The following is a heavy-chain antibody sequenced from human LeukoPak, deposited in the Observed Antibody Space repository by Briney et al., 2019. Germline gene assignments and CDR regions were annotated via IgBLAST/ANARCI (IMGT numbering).Heavy chain of an antibody. Sequence: SETLSLTCTVSGGSISSYYWSWIRQPPGKGLEWIGYIYYSGSTHYNPSLKSRVTISVDTSRNQFSLRLTSVTAADTAVYYCARDETYSSDWQPNHSHYYMDVWGKGITVTVSS. CDR2: IYYSGST. V-gene: IGHV4-59*12. J-gene: IGHJ6*03. CDR1: GGSISSYY. CDR3: ARDETYSSDWQPNHSHYYMDV. D-gene: IGHD6-19*01.